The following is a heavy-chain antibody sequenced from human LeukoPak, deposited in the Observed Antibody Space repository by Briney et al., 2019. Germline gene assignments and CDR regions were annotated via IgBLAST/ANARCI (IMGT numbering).Heavy chain of an antibody. J-gene: IGHJ4*02. CDR1: GGSICSNY. D-gene: IGHD6-19*01. V-gene: IGHV4-59*08. CDR2: IYYTVGT. CDR3: AKYGNSGWVIDN. Sequence: PSETLSLTCTVSGGSICSNYWTWIRQPPGKGLECIGYIYYTVGTNYNPSLTSRVTISVDTSKNQFSLKLSSVTAADTAVYFCAKYGNSGWVIDNWGQGTLVTASS.